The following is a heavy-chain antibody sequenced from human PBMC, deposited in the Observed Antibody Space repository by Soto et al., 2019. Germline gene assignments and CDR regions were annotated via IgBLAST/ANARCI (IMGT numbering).Heavy chain of an antibody. D-gene: IGHD4-4*01. Sequence: GGSLRLSCAASGFTFSSYAMHWVRQAPGKGLEWVAVISYDGSNKYYADSVKGRFTISRDNSKNTLYLQMNSLRAEDTAVYYCAKGSNRSPRAVDYWGQGTLVTVSS. V-gene: IGHV3-30-3*01. CDR2: ISYDGSNK. J-gene: IGHJ4*02. CDR1: GFTFSSYA. CDR3: AKGSNRSPRAVDY.